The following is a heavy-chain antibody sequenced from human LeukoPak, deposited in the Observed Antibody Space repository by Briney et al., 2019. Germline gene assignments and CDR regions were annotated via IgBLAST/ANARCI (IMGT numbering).Heavy chain of an antibody. Sequence: ASVKVSCKASGYTFTSYGISWVRQAPGQGLEWMGWISAYNGNTNYAQKLQGRVTMTTDTSTSTAYMELRSLRSDDTVVYYCARDRELRISGSALGYWGQGTLVTVSS. D-gene: IGHD3-10*01. CDR3: ARDRELRISGSALGY. V-gene: IGHV1-18*01. CDR1: GYTFTSYG. CDR2: ISAYNGNT. J-gene: IGHJ4*02.